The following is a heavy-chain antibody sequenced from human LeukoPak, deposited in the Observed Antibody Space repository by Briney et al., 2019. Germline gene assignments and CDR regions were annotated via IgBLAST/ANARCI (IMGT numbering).Heavy chain of an antibody. D-gene: IGHD2-15*01. Sequence: PGGSLKLSCAASGFTFSGSHIHWVRQAPGKGLEWVGRIRSRPNNNTPPYDASVKGRFTISKDDSQNTAYLQMNSLHTEDTAVYYCSGIVVVDGGRDVWRQGTAVTVPS. CDR1: GFTFSGSH. CDR3: SGIVVVDGGRDV. J-gene: IGHJ6*02. V-gene: IGHV3-73*01. CDR2: IRSRPNNNTP.